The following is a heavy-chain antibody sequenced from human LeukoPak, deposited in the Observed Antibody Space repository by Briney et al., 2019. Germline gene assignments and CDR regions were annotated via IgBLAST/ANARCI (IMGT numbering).Heavy chain of an antibody. V-gene: IGHV1-2*04. CDR1: GYTFTGYY. D-gene: IGHD3-9*01. Sequence: GASVKVSCKASGYTFTGYYMHWVRQAPGQGLEWMGWINPNSGGTNYAQRFQGWVTMTRDTSISTAYMELSRLRSDDTAVYYCARARGLLRYFDWLSLGYWGQGTLVTVSS. CDR3: ARARGLLRYFDWLSLGY. J-gene: IGHJ4*02. CDR2: INPNSGGT.